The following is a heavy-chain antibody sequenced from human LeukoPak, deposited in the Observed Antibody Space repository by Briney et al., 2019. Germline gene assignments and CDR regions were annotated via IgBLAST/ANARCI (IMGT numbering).Heavy chain of an antibody. CDR2: INKDASRI. J-gene: IGHJ4*02. CDR3: ARLKDDVTKFDY. D-gene: IGHD2-8*01. V-gene: IGHV3-7*01. CDR1: GFSFSRYW. Sequence: GGSLRLSCAGSGFSFSRYWMAWVRQAPGKGLEWVASINKDASRIHYVDSVKGRFTISRDNAKNSVFLQMNSLRVEDTAVYYCARLKDDVTKFDYWGQGTLVTVSS.